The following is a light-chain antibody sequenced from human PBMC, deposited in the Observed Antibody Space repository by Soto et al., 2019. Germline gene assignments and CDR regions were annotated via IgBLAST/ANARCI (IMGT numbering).Light chain of an antibody. CDR2: KAS. CDR1: QSISSW. CDR3: QQYKSYFRT. V-gene: IGKV1-5*03. Sequence: DIAMTQSPSTLSASVGDRVTITCRASQSISSWLAWYQQKPGKAPKLLIYKASSLESGVPSRFSGSGSGTEFTLTISSLQPDDFATYYCQQYKSYFRTFGQGTKVEIK. J-gene: IGKJ1*01.